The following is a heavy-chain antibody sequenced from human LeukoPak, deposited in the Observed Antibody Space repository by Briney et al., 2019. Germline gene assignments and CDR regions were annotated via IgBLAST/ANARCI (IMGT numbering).Heavy chain of an antibody. V-gene: IGHV1-18*01. D-gene: IGHD3-3*01. CDR2: ISAYNGNT. CDR1: GGTFSSYA. Sequence: GASVKVSCKASGGTFSSYAISWVRQAPGQGLEWMGWISAYNGNTNYAQKLQGRVTMTTDTSTSTAYMELRSLRSDDTAVYYCARVFSDFWSGYYCDYWGQGTLVTVSS. CDR3: ARVFSDFWSGYYCDY. J-gene: IGHJ4*02.